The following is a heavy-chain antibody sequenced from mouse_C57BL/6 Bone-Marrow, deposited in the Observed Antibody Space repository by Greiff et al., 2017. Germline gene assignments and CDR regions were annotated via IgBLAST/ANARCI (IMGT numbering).Heavy chain of an antibody. CDR2: IDPENGDT. CDR1: GFNIKDDY. V-gene: IGHV14-4*01. CDR3: TRIAY. Sequence: EVQLVESGAELVKPGASVKLSCTASGFNIKDDYMHWVKQRPEQGLEWIGWIDPENGDTEYASKFQGKATITVDTSSNTAYLQLSSLTSEDTAVYYCTRIAYWGQGTLVTVSA. J-gene: IGHJ3*01.